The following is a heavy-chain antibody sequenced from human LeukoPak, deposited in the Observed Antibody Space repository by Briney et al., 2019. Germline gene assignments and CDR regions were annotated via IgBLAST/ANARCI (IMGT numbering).Heavy chain of an antibody. CDR2: IDPSDSYT. Sequence: GESLKISCKGSGYSFTSYWISWVRQMPGKGLEWMGRIDPSDSYTNYSPSFQGHVTISADKSISTAYLQWSSLKASDTAMYYCARLVVVPAATLDYYYGMDVWGQGTTVTVSS. D-gene: IGHD2-2*01. CDR1: GYSFTSYW. V-gene: IGHV5-10-1*01. J-gene: IGHJ6*02. CDR3: ARLVVVPAATLDYYYGMDV.